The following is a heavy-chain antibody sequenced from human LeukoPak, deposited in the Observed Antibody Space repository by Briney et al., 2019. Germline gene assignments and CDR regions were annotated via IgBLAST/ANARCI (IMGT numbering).Heavy chain of an antibody. Sequence: PSETLSLTCTVSGASIRSYYWSWIRQPPGKGLEWIGYVYYTGSTNYNPSLKSRVTMFEDKSKNQFSLRLYSVAVADTAVYYCARHFAYSSSSYFDYWGQGSLVTVSS. CDR3: ARHFAYSSSSYFDY. CDR1: GASIRSYY. V-gene: IGHV4-59*08. D-gene: IGHD6-6*01. CDR2: VYYTGST. J-gene: IGHJ4*02.